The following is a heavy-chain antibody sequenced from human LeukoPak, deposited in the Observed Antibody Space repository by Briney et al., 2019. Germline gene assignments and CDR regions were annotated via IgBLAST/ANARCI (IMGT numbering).Heavy chain of an antibody. CDR2: ISSSGSTK. D-gene: IGHD6-13*01. J-gene: IGHJ4*02. CDR1: GFTFSSYE. V-gene: IGHV3-48*03. Sequence: GGSLRLSCAASGFTFSSYEMNWVRQAPGKGLEWVSYISSSGSTKFYADSVKGRFTISRDNAKFSLYLQMSSLRAEDTAVYYCAKEGGAAVGTTDFDYWGQGTLVTVSS. CDR3: AKEGGAAVGTTDFDY.